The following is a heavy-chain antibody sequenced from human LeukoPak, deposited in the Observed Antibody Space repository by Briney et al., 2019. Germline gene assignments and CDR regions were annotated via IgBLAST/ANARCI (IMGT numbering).Heavy chain of an antibody. J-gene: IGHJ4*02. CDR3: AKDLHGDYVRWGDY. D-gene: IGHD3-10*02. Sequence: GGSLRLSCAASGFTFRSYAMTWVRQAPGKGLEWVSSISAGGESTWHADSVKGRFTISRDNSKNTLYLLMDSLRAEDTAVYYCAKDLHGDYVRWGDYWGQGTLVTVSS. CDR2: ISAGGEST. V-gene: IGHV3-23*01. CDR1: GFTFRSYA.